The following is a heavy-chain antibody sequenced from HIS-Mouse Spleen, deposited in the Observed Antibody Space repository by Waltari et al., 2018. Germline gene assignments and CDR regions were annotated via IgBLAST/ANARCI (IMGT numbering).Heavy chain of an antibody. Sequence: QLQLQESGPGLVKPSETLSLTCTVSGGSISSSSYYWGWIRQPPGQGLEWIGSSYYCGSPYYNPPLKRRVTISVDTSKTQFSLKLSSVTAADTAVYYCAREIPYSSSWYDWYFDLWGRGTLVTVSS. CDR1: GGSISSSSYY. D-gene: IGHD6-13*01. V-gene: IGHV4-39*07. J-gene: IGHJ2*01. CDR3: AREIPYSSSWYDWYFDL. CDR2: SYYCGSP.